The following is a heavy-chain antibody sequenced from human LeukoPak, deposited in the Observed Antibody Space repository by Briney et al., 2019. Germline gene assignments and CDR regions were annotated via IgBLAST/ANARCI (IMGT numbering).Heavy chain of an antibody. CDR3: ARVRLAAPAFDP. D-gene: IGHD6-13*01. CDR1: GYTFTSYD. CDR2: MNPNSGNT. Sequence: ASVKVSCKASGYTFTSYDINWVRQATGQGLEWMGSMNPNSGNTGYAQKFQGRVTMTRNTSISTAYMELSSLRSEDTAVYYCARVRLAAPAFDPWGQGTLVTVSS. V-gene: IGHV1-8*01. J-gene: IGHJ5*02.